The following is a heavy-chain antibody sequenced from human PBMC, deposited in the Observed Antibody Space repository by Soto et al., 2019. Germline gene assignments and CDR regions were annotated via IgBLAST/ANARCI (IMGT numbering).Heavy chain of an antibody. V-gene: IGHV4-30-4*01. CDR1: GGSISSGDYY. CDR2: IYYSGST. D-gene: IGHD6-19*01. CDR3: AREEQLRGMDV. Sequence: SETLSLTCTVSGGSISSGDYYWSWIRQPPGKGLEWIGYIYYSGSTYYNPSLKSRVTISVDTSKNQFSLKLSSVTAADTAVYYCAREEQLRGMDVWGQGTTVTVSS. J-gene: IGHJ6*02.